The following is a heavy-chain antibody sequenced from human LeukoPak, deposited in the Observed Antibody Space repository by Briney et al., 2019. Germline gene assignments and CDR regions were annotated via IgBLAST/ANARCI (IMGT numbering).Heavy chain of an antibody. J-gene: IGHJ4*02. CDR2: IYVTGT. CDR3: ARDGGYSSSWYFDY. CDR1: GGSIGTFY. V-gene: IGHV4-59*12. D-gene: IGHD6-13*01. Sequence: SGAPSLTCTVSGGSIGTFYWGLIRESPREGPGGIGYIYVTGTRYNPYLQSRVTISVDTSKNQFSLKLSSVTAADTAVYYCARDGGYSSSWYFDYWGQGTLVTVSS.